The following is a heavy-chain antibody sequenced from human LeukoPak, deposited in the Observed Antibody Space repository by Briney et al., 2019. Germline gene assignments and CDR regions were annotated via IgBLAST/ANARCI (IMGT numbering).Heavy chain of an antibody. CDR2: INSDGSAT. J-gene: IGHJ6*02. CDR1: GFPFSSYW. CDR3: ASDSPYYGMDV. V-gene: IGHV3-74*01. Sequence: GGSLKLSCAASGFPFSSYWMHWVRQVPGKGLLWVSRINSDGSATIYADSVRGRFTISRDNAKNTLYLQMSGLRVEDTAVYHCASDSPYYGMDVWGQGTTVTVSS.